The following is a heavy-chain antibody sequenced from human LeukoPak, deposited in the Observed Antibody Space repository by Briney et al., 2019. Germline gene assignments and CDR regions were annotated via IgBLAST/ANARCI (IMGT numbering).Heavy chain of an antibody. Sequence: SETLSLTCTVSGGSISSGGYYWSWIRQHPGRGLEWIGYIYCSGSTYYNPSLKSRVTISVDTSKNQFSLKLSSVTAADTAVYYCARDHGDGYNYLNYWGQGTLVTVSS. V-gene: IGHV4-31*03. D-gene: IGHD5-24*01. J-gene: IGHJ4*02. CDR2: IYCSGST. CDR1: GGSISSGGYY. CDR3: ARDHGDGYNYLNY.